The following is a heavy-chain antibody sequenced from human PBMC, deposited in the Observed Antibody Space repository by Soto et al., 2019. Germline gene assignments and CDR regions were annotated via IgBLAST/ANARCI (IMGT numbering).Heavy chain of an antibody. CDR3: ARLSSGWYSFDY. Sequence: QLQLQESGPGLVKPSETLSLTCTVSGGSISSSSYYWGWIRQPPGKGLEWIGSIYYSGSTYYNPSLKSRVTISVDTSKNQFSLKLSSVTAADTAVYSCARLSSGWYSFDYWGQGTLVTVSS. CDR1: GGSISSSSYY. J-gene: IGHJ4*02. D-gene: IGHD6-19*01. CDR2: IYYSGST. V-gene: IGHV4-39*01.